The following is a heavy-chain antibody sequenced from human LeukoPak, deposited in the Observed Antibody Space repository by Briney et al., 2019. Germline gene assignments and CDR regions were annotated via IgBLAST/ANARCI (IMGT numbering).Heavy chain of an antibody. CDR1: GGSISSYY. J-gene: IGHJ4*02. CDR3: ARSSLGTYYFDY. V-gene: IGHV4-59*01. CDR2: IYYSGST. Sequence: SETLSLTCTVSGGSISSYYWSWLRQPPGKGLEWIGYIYYSGSTNYNPSLKSRVTISVDTSKNQFSLKLSSVTAADTAVYYCARSSLGTYYFDYWGQGTLVTVSS. D-gene: IGHD7-27*01.